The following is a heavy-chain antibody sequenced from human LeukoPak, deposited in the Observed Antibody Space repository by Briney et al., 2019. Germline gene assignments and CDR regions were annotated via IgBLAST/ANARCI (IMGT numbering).Heavy chain of an antibody. J-gene: IGHJ4*02. D-gene: IGHD3-16*01. Sequence: SETLSLTCVVYGGSFTAYTWSWIRQSPGKGLEWIGEVKHGGSTNYNPSLKSRVTISTDTSKNQFSLKLTSVTAADAAVYYCARLRARGFDYWGQGTPVTVSP. CDR2: VKHGGST. V-gene: IGHV4-34*01. CDR1: GGSFTAYT. CDR3: ARLRARGFDY.